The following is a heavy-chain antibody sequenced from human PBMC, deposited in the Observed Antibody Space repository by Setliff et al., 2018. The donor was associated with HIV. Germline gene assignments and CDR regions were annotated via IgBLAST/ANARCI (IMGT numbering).Heavy chain of an antibody. CDR1: GGSISTYY. Sequence: KTSETLSLTCTVSGGSISTYYWSWIRQAPGRGLEWIGYIYYTGRTNYSPSLKSRVTMSLDSSKKQFSLKLSSVTAADTAVYFCARDVGGFTVFAVPRGGFDPWGQGTLVTVSS. CDR2: IYYTGRT. J-gene: IGHJ5*02. CDR3: ARDVGGFTVFAVPRGGFDP. V-gene: IGHV4-59*01. D-gene: IGHD3-3*01.